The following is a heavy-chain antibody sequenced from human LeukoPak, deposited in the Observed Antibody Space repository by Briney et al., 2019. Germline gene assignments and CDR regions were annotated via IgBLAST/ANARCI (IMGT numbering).Heavy chain of an antibody. CDR3: ARGEGGYSYALAY. Sequence: PSETLSLTCTVSGGSISSGGYYWSWIRQHPGKGLEWIGYIYYSGSTYYNPSLKSRVTISVDTSKNQFSLKLSSVTAADTAVYYCARGEGGYSYALAYWGQGTLVTVSS. J-gene: IGHJ4*02. CDR2: IYYSGST. D-gene: IGHD5-18*01. V-gene: IGHV4-31*03. CDR1: GGSISSGGYY.